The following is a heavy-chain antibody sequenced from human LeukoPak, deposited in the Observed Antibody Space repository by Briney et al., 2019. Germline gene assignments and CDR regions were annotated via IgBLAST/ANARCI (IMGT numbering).Heavy chain of an antibody. CDR1: GFTFSSPA. V-gene: IGHV3-30*04. CDR2: ISYDGRNT. CDR3: ARESVRGAFDY. J-gene: IGHJ4*02. D-gene: IGHD3-10*01. Sequence: GGSLRLSCAASGFTFSSPAMHWVRQAPGKGLEWVAVISYDGRNTCHADSVKGRFTISRDNSKNTLYLQVNSLRAEDTAVYFCARESVRGAFDYWGQGTLVTVSS.